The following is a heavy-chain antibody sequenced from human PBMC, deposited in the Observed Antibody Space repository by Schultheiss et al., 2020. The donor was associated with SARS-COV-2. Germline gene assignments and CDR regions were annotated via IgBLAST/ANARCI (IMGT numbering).Heavy chain of an antibody. Sequence: LSLTCTVSGGSISSGGYYWSWIRQHPGKGLEWIGEINHSGSTNYNPSLKSRVTISVDTSKNQFSLKLSSVTAADTAVYYCAREMSYYDSSGYRDWGQGTLVTVSS. CDR3: AREMSYYDSSGYRD. V-gene: IGHV4-31*03. CDR1: GGSISSGGYY. D-gene: IGHD3-22*01. CDR2: INHSGST. J-gene: IGHJ4*02.